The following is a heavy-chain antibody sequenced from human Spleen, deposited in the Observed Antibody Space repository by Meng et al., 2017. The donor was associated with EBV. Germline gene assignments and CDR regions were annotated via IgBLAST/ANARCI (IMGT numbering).Heavy chain of an antibody. CDR3: VHTQVQGLTKYNWFDT. D-gene: IGHD3-10*01. CDR2: LYWDDDK. J-gene: IGHJ5*02. Sequence: LREACPSVLNPTPTPPLTANLSVFSLSTSGGGLGRFRQPPGKALEWLALLYWDDDKRYSPSLKGRLAITKDTSKNQVVLAMGNMDPVNTATYYCVHTQVQGLTKYNWFDTWGQGTLVTVSS. CDR1: VFSLSTSGGG. V-gene: IGHV2-5*02.